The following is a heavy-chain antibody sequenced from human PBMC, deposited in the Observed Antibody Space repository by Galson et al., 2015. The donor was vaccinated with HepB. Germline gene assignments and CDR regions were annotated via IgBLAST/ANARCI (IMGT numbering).Heavy chain of an antibody. CDR2: INPSGGST. J-gene: IGHJ4*02. CDR1: GYTFTSYY. Sequence: SVKVSCKASGYTFTSYYIHWVRQAPGQGLECMGIINPSGGSTSYAQKFQGRVTMTRDTSTSTVYMELSSLISEDTAVYYCARSPRSSRGDYWGQGTLVTVSS. CDR3: ARSPRSSRGDY. V-gene: IGHV1-46*01. D-gene: IGHD3-10*01.